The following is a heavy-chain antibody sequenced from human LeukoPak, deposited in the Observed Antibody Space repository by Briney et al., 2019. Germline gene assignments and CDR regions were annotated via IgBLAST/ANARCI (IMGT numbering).Heavy chain of an antibody. J-gene: IGHJ4*02. CDR1: GFTFSSYA. CDR3: TTVTTPPPDY. D-gene: IGHD4-17*01. CDR2: ISGSGGST. V-gene: IGHV3-23*01. Sequence: GGSLRLSCAASGFTFSSYAMSWVRQAPGKGLEWVSAISGSGGSTYYADSVKGRFTISRDNSKNTLYLQMNSQRAEDTGVYYPTTVTTPPPDYWGQGTLVTVSS.